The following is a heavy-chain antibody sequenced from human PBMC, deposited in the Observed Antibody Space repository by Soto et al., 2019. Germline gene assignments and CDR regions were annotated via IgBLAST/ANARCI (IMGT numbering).Heavy chain of an antibody. V-gene: IGHV3-30*03. CDR3: TGEVASGY. CDR2: ISRGGGTK. Sequence: QVQLVESGGGVVQPGRSLRLSCAVSGFTVSTYGMHWVRQAPGKGLEWVAVISRGGGTKYYADSVKGRFTISRVNSRNTLFLEMNSLRGDDMAVYYCTGEVASGYWGQGTLVTVSS. D-gene: IGHD2-8*02. J-gene: IGHJ4*02. CDR1: GFTVSTYG.